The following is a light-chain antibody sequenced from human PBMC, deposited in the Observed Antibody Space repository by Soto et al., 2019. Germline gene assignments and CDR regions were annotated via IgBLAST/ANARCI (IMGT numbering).Light chain of an antibody. V-gene: IGLV2-23*01. CDR1: SSDVGTYNF. J-gene: IGLJ3*02. Sequence: QSVLTQPASVSGSPGQSITISCTGTSSDVGTYNFVSWYQQHPGKAPKLMIYEGSKRPSGVSNRFSGSKSGNTASLTISGLQAEDEADYYCCSYAGDYTWVFGGGTKLTVL. CDR3: CSYAGDYTWV. CDR2: EGS.